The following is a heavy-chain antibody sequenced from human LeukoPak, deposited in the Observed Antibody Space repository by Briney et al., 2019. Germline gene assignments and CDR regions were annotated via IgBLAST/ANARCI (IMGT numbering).Heavy chain of an antibody. D-gene: IGHD2-21*01. V-gene: IGHV1-8*03. CDR2: MNPNSGNT. CDR1: GYTFTSYD. CDR3: ARGSFCGGDCYSHYFDY. Sequence: GASVKVSCKASGYTFTSYDINWVRQATGQGLEWMGWMNPNSGNTGYAQKFQGRVTITRNTSISTAYMELSSLRSEDTAVYYCARGSFCGGDCYSHYFDYWGQGTLVTVSS. J-gene: IGHJ4*02.